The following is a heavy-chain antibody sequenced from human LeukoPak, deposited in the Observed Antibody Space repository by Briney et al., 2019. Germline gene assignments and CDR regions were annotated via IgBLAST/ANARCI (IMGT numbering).Heavy chain of an antibody. CDR2: IYPGDSDT. CDR3: ARSAGSGYLYNWFDP. D-gene: IGHD5-12*01. CDR1: GYSFTSYW. V-gene: IGHV5-51*01. Sequence: KSGESLKISCKGSGYSFTSYWIGWVRQMPGKGLEWMGIIYPGDSDTRYSPSFQGQVTISADKSISTAYLQWSSLKASDTAMYYCARSAGSGYLYNWFDPWGQGTLVTVSS. J-gene: IGHJ5*02.